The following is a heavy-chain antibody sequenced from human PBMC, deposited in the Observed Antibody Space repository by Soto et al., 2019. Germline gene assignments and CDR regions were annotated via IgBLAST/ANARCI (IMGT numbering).Heavy chain of an antibody. CDR3: ARIRSSSFFDY. D-gene: IGHD6-6*01. CDR1: GDSINSSHW. Sequence: PSETLSLTCAVSGDSINSSHWWNWVRQPPGKGLEWIGQISHSGSTNYNPSLKSRVTISVDTSKNQFSLKLSSVTAADTAVYYCARIRSSSFFDYWGQGTLVTVSS. CDR2: ISHSGST. V-gene: IGHV4-4*02. J-gene: IGHJ4*02.